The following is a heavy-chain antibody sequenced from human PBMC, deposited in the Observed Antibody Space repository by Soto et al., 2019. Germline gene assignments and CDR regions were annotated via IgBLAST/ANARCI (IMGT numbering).Heavy chain of an antibody. V-gene: IGHV3-21*01. CDR3: ALAFYDILTGYNAMDL. D-gene: IGHD3-9*01. Sequence: PGGSLRLSCAASGFTFSSYSMHWVRQAPGKGLEWVSSISSSSSDIYYADSVKGRFTISRDNAKNSLYLQMNSLRAEDTAVYYCALAFYDILTGYNAMDLPGQGTTLTVS. J-gene: IGHJ6*02. CDR1: GFTFSSYS. CDR2: ISSSSSDI.